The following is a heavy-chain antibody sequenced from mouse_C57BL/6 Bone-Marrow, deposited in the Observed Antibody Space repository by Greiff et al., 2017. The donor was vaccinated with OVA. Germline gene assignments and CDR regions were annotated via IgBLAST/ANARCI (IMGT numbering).Heavy chain of an antibody. J-gene: IGHJ3*01. Sequence: VQLQQPGAELVKPGASVKLSCKASGYTFTSYWMQWVKQRPGQGLEWIGEIDPSDSYTNYNQKFKGEATLTVDTSSSTAYMQLSSLTSEDSAVYYCASAVFAYWGQGTLVTVSA. CDR2: IDPSDSYT. CDR3: ASAVFAY. V-gene: IGHV1-50*01. CDR1: GYTFTSYW.